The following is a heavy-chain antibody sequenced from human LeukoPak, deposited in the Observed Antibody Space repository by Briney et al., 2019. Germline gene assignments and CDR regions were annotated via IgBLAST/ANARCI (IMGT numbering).Heavy chain of an antibody. Sequence: SETLSLTCTISGGSISSNYWGWVRQPPGKGLEYIGYIYQSGNNNYNPPLKSRVTFSEETSKNQFSLKLNSVTAADTAVYYCARGLRVRTLGELSWYIDVWGKGTTVIVSS. CDR3: ARGLRVRTLGELSWYIDV. CDR1: GGSISSNY. J-gene: IGHJ6*03. D-gene: IGHD2/OR15-2a*01. CDR2: IYQSGNN. V-gene: IGHV4-59*01.